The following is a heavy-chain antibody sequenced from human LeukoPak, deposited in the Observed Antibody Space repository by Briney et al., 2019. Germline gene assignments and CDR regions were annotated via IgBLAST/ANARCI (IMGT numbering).Heavy chain of an antibody. J-gene: IGHJ4*02. CDR1: GGSISSYY. Sequence: SETLSLTCTVSGGSISSYYWSWIRQPPGKGLEWIGDIDYSGSTNYNPSLKSRGTISVDTSKNQFSLKLSSLTAADTAVYYCARDRALGSGKYYFDYWGQGTLVTVSS. CDR2: IDYSGST. D-gene: IGHD3-16*01. V-gene: IGHV4-59*01. CDR3: ARDRALGSGKYYFDY.